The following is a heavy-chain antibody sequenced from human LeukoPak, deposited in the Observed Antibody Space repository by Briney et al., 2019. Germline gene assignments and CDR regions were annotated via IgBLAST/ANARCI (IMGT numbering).Heavy chain of an antibody. V-gene: IGHV3-23*01. Sequence: GGSLRLSCAASGFTVSSSYMSWVRQAPGKGLEWISGISGSGASTYYADSVKGRFTISRGDSRNTLYLQMNSLRGDDTAVYYCAKDVGKWESLHFFDYWGQGTLVTVSS. D-gene: IGHD1-26*01. CDR1: GFTVSSSY. CDR3: AKDVGKWESLHFFDY. CDR2: ISGSGAST. J-gene: IGHJ4*02.